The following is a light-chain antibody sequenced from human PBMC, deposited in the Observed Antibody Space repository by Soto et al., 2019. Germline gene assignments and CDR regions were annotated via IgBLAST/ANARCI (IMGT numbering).Light chain of an antibody. CDR2: DAS. V-gene: IGKV3-11*01. CDR3: QQRSDRPSIT. CDR1: PNIGNN. J-gene: IGKJ5*01. Sequence: EIVMTQSPATLSVSPGEGATLSCRASPNIGNNLAWYQQRPGQAPRLLIYDASNRVTGIPVRFSGSGSGTDFTLTISSLEPEDFAVYYCQQRSDRPSITFGQGTRLEIK.